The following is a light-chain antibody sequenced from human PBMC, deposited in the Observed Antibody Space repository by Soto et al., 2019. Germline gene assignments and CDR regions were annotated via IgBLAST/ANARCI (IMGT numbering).Light chain of an antibody. CDR1: SSDFGGYNY. CDR2: EVS. J-gene: IGLJ1*01. Sequence: QSVLTQPAALSGSPAQSSTISCTGSSSDFGGYNYVSWYQQHPGKAPKLMIYEVSNRPSGVSNRFSGSKSGNTASLTISGLQAEDEADYYCSSYTSSSTLRVFGTGTKVTVL. V-gene: IGLV2-14*01. CDR3: SSYTSSSTLRV.